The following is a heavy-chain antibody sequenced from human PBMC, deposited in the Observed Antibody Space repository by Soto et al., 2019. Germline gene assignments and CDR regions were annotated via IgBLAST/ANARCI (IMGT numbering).Heavy chain of an antibody. V-gene: IGHV3-23*01. D-gene: IGHD3-22*01. CDR1: GFTFSSYA. J-gene: IGHJ4*02. CDR2: ISGSGGST. Sequence: AGGSLRLSCAASGFTFSSYAMSWVRQAPGKGLEWVSAISGSGGSTYYADSVKGRFTISRDNSKNTLYLQMNSLRAEDTAVYYCAKDLYYDSSGPHYWGQGTLVTVSS. CDR3: AKDLYYDSSGPHY.